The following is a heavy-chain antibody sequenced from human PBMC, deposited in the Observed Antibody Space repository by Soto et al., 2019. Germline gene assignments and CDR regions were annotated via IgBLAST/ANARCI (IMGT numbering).Heavy chain of an antibody. V-gene: IGHV3-9*01. Sequence: PGGSLRLSCTASGFTFGKFAMHWVRPPPGKGLEWVASITWNSDMIAYADSVKGRLTISRDNGENSLYLQLRSLRREDTAVYYCVKVGYAFGYSAMGVWGLGTTVTVSS. D-gene: IGHD2-2*01. CDR2: ITWNSDMI. J-gene: IGHJ6*02. CDR3: VKVGYAFGYSAMGV. CDR1: GFTFGKFA.